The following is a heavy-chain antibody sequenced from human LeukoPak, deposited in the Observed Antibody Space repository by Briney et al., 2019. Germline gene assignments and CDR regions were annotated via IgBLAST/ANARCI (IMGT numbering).Heavy chain of an antibody. V-gene: IGHV3-20*01. CDR1: GFTFDDYG. CDR2: INWNGGST. Sequence: PGGSLRLSCAASGFTFDDYGMSWVRQAPGKGLEWVSGINWNGGSTGYADSVKGRFTISRDNAKNSLYLQMNSLRAEDTALYHCARDQIGRRELQNWFDPWGQGTLVTVSS. D-gene: IGHD1-26*01. CDR3: ARDQIGRRELQNWFDP. J-gene: IGHJ5*02.